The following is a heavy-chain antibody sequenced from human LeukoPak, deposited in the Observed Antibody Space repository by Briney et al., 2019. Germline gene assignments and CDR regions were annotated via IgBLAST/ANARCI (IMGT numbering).Heavy chain of an antibody. CDR2: IKEDGSQK. CDR1: GFSFSSHW. CDR3: ARVVDQNTIFGVVIRPGDAFDI. V-gene: IGHV3-7*03. J-gene: IGHJ3*02. Sequence: GGSLRLSCTASGFSFSSHWMTWVRQAPGKGLEWVANIKEDGSQKNYEDSVKGRFTVSRDNAKNSLYLQMHSLRAEDTAVYYCARVVDQNTIFGVVIRPGDAFDIWGQGTMVTVSS. D-gene: IGHD3-3*01.